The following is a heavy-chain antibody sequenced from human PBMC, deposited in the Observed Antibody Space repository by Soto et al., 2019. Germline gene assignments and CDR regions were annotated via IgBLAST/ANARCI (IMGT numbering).Heavy chain of an antibody. J-gene: IGHJ4*02. Sequence: SLRLSCAASGFTFSSFAMHWVRQAPGKGLEWVALIAYDGNNKYFADSVKGRFTISRDNSKDTVYLQMDSLRPEDTAVYYCAKGTPVNGDYALDYWGQGXLVTVYS. CDR3: AKGTPVNGDYALDY. D-gene: IGHD4-17*01. CDR1: GFTFSSFA. CDR2: IAYDGNNK. V-gene: IGHV3-30*18.